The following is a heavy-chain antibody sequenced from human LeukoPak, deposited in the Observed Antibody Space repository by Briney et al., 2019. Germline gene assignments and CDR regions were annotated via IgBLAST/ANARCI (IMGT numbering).Heavy chain of an antibody. D-gene: IGHD3-10*01. CDR1: GYTFTSYG. Sequence: VASVKVSCKASGYTFTSYGISWVRQAPGRGLEWMGWISANDGNTDYPQKLQGRVTMTTDTSTSTAYMELRSLRSDDTAVYYCARESHVTREDYWGQGTLVTVSS. CDR2: ISANDGNT. J-gene: IGHJ4*02. CDR3: ARESHVTREDY. V-gene: IGHV1-18*01.